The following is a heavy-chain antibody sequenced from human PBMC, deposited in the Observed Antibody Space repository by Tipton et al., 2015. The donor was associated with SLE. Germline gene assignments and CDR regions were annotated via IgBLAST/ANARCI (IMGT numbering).Heavy chain of an antibody. Sequence: TLSLTCTVSGGSISSHYWSWIRQPPGKGLEWIGYIYYSGSTNYNPSLKSRVTISVDTSKNQFSLKLSSVTAADTAVYYCARYNGGRFSRYSSSWDGLDYWGQGTLVTVSS. CDR2: IYYSGST. CDR1: GGSISSHY. V-gene: IGHV4-59*11. CDR3: ARYNGGRFSRYSSSWDGLDY. D-gene: IGHD6-13*01. J-gene: IGHJ4*02.